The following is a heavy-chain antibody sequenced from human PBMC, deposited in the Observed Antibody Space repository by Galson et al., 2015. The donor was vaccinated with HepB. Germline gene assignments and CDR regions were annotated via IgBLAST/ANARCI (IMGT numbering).Heavy chain of an antibody. CDR1: GFTFSSYN. V-gene: IGHV3-48*03. CDR3: ARSTRAGANSNHWFDS. D-gene: IGHD4-11*01. Sequence: SLRLSCAASGFTFSSYNMNWVRQAPGKGLDWISYISATGTTIDYADSVKGRFIISRDNAKNSLFLQITNLRVEDTALYYCARSTRAGANSNHWFDSLGQGALVTVSS. CDR2: ISATGTTI. J-gene: IGHJ5*01.